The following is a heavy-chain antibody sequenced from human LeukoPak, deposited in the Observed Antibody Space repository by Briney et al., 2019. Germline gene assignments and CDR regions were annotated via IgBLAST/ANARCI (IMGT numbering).Heavy chain of an antibody. CDR3: ARAMRQSKAAGLYFRY. J-gene: IGHJ4*02. D-gene: IGHD6-13*01. V-gene: IGHV1-2*02. CDR2: INPNSGGT. CDR1: GYTFTGYY. Sequence: ASVTVSCTASGYTFTGYYMHWVRQAPGQGLEWMGWINPNSGGTNYAQKFQGRVTMTRDTSISTAYMELSRLRSDDTAVYYCARAMRQSKAAGLYFRYWGQGTLVTVSS.